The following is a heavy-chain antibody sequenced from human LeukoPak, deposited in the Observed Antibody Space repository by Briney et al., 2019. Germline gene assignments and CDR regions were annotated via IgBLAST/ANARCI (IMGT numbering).Heavy chain of an antibody. CDR2: IYYSGST. D-gene: IGHD4-17*01. V-gene: IGHV4-59*01. J-gene: IGHJ4*02. CDR3: ARKDYGDYIFDY. Sequence: SETLSLTCTVSGGSISSYYWSWIRQPPGKGLEWIGYIYYSGSTNYNPSLKSRATISVDTSKNQFSLKLSSVTAADTAVYYCARKDYGDYIFDYWGQGTLVTVSS. CDR1: GGSISSYY.